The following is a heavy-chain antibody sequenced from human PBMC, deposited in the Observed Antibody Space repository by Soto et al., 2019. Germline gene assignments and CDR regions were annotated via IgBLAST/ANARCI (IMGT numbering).Heavy chain of an antibody. CDR3: AREKVEKRGPAASYYYGMDV. J-gene: IGHJ6*02. D-gene: IGHD2-2*01. CDR1: GFTFSDYY. CDR2: ISSSGSTI. Sequence: PGGSLRLSCAASGFTFSDYYRSWIRQAPGKGLEWVSYISSSGSTIYYADSVKGRFTISRDNAKNSLYLQMNSLRAEDTAVYYCAREKVEKRGPAASYYYGMDVWGQGTTVTVSS. V-gene: IGHV3-11*01.